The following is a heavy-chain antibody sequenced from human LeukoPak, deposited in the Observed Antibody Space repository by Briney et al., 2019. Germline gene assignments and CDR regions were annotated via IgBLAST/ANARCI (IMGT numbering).Heavy chain of an antibody. V-gene: IGHV3-9*01. D-gene: IGHD3-22*01. J-gene: IGHJ4*02. CDR2: IRWKSGII. Sequence: QTGGSLRLSCAASGFTFDDYAMHCVRQAPGKGLEGVSCIRWKSGIIGYADSVKVRYTISRYNAKNSLYLQMNSMRAEDTALYYCEKDRSRYYYDSSGMDYWGQGTLVTVSS. CDR1: GFTFDDYA. CDR3: EKDRSRYYYDSSGMDY.